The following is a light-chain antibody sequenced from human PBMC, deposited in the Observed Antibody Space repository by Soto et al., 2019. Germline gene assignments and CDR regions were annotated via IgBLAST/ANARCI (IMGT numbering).Light chain of an antibody. CDR1: QSVSSSY. Sequence: EIVLTQSPGTLSLSPGERATLSCRASQSVSSSYLAWYQQKPGQAPRLLIYGASSRATGIPDRFSGSGSGTEFTLPISRLEPEDFAVYYCQQYGSSPPTWTFGQGTKVEIK. J-gene: IGKJ1*01. CDR2: GAS. V-gene: IGKV3-20*01. CDR3: QQYGSSPPTWT.